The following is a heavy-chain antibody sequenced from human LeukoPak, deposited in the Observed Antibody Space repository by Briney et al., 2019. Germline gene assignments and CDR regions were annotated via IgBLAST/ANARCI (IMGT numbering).Heavy chain of an antibody. Sequence: SETLSLTCTVSGGSISSSSYYWGWIRQPPGKGLEWIGSIYYSGSTYYNPSLKSRVTISVDTSKNQFSLKLSSVTAADTAVYYCARHRTTAVTPDWFDPWGQGTLVTVSS. D-gene: IGHD4-23*01. CDR3: ARHRTTAVTPDWFDP. CDR1: GGSISSSSYY. V-gene: IGHV4-39*01. J-gene: IGHJ5*02. CDR2: IYYSGST.